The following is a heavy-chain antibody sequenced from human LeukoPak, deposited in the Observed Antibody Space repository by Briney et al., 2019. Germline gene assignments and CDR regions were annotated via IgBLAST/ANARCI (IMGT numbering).Heavy chain of an antibody. CDR2: TYYRSKWFD. D-gene: IGHD6-6*01. V-gene: IGHV6-1*01. CDR1: GDSVSSNDAG. CDR3: ARGTSYSFDY. J-gene: IGHJ4*02. Sequence: SQTLSLTCAISGDSVSSNDAGWHWIRQSPSRGLEWLGKTYYRSKWFDEYAPSVKSRITINPDTPKNHFSLHLNSVTPEDTAVYYCARGTSYSFDYWGQGTLVTVSS.